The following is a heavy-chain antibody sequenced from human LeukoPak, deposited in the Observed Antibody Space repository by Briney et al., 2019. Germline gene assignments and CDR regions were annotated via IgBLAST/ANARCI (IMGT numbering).Heavy chain of an antibody. V-gene: IGHV1-46*01. CDR3: AREVYYDFWSGYYSPYGY. D-gene: IGHD3-3*01. Sequence: ASVKVSCKASGYTFTSYYMHWVRQAPGQGLGXXXXXXXSGGSTSYAQKXXGRVTMTRDTSTSTVYMELSSLRSEDTAVYYCAREVYYDFWSGYYSPYGYWGQGTLVTVSS. CDR2: XXXSGGST. J-gene: IGHJ4*02. CDR1: GYTFTSYY.